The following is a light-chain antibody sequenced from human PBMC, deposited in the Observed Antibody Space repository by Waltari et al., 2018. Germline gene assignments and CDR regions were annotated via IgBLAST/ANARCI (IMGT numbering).Light chain of an antibody. V-gene: IGKV3-11*01. Sequence: IVFTQSPATLSLSPGERATLSCRASQSVSSYLSWYQQKPGQAPRLLIYGASNRATGITARFRGSGSGKDVTLTISSLEPEDFAVYDCQQRGDWPPTWTFGQGTKVEIK. CDR3: QQRGDWPPTWT. J-gene: IGKJ1*01. CDR2: GAS. CDR1: QSVSSY.